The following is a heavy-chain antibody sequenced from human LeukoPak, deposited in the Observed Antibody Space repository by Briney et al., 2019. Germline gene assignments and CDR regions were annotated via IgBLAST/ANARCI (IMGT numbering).Heavy chain of an antibody. Sequence: GGSLRLSCAASGFIFSSYAMSWVRQAPGKGLEWVSTISGGDRSTYYSDSVKGRFTISRDNSKNTLYLQMNSLRPEDTAVYYCPLWFGDLSHINDFDYLGPETLVTVSS. D-gene: IGHD3-10*01. CDR2: ISGGDRST. CDR3: PLWFGDLSHINDFDY. V-gene: IGHV3-23*01. J-gene: IGHJ4*02. CDR1: GFIFSSYA.